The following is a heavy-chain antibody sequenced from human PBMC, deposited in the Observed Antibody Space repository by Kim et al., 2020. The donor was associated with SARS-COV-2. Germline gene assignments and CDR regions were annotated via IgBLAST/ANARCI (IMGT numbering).Heavy chain of an antibody. V-gene: IGHV3-15*01. D-gene: IGHD6-13*01. J-gene: IGHJ4*02. CDR3: TTDSPGIAAAGTLSFDY. Sequence: GGSLRLSCAASGFTFSNAWMSWVRQAPGKGLEWVGRIKSKTDGGTTDYAAPVKGRFTISRDDSKNTLYLQMNSLKTEDTAVYYCTTDSPGIAAAGTLSFDYWGQGTLVTVSS. CDR2: IKSKTDGGTT. CDR1: GFTFSNAW.